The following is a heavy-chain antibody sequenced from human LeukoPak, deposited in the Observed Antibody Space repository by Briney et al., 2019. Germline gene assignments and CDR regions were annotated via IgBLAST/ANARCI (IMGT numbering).Heavy chain of an antibody. CDR3: ASDYYGSGSFSYFDY. CDR2: IHHSGTT. V-gene: IGHV4-38-2*02. CDR1: GYSISSGYY. J-gene: IGHJ4*02. Sequence: PSETLSLTCTVSGYSISSGYYWGWIRQPPGKGLEWIGDIHHSGTTNYNPSLKSRVTISIDTSKDQFSLKLSSVTAADTAVYYCASDYYGSGSFSYFDYWGQGTLVTVSS. D-gene: IGHD3-10*01.